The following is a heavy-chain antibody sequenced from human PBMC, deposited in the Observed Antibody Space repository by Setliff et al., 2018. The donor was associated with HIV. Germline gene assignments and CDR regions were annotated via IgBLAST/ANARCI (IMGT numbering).Heavy chain of an antibody. CDR2: INHSGST. J-gene: IGHJ3*02. V-gene: IGHV4-34*01. Sequence: SETLSLTCAVYGGSFSGYYWSWIRQPPGKGLEWIGEINHSGSTNYNPSLKSRVTMLLDTSENQFSLKLNAVTAADTATYFCARGGGIRDAFDIWGQGTLVTISS. CDR3: ARGGGIRDAFDI. D-gene: IGHD3-16*01. CDR1: GGSFSGYY.